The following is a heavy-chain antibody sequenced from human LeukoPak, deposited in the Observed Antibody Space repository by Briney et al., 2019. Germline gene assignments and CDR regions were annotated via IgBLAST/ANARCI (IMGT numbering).Heavy chain of an antibody. V-gene: IGHV1-18*04. J-gene: IGHJ4*02. Sequence: ASVKVSCKASGYTLTSYSISWVRQAPGQGLEWMGWISVYNGNTKYAQKFQGRVTTTTDTSTSTAYMELRSLRSDDTAVYYCARDQVAVAGDFDYWGQGTLVTVSS. CDR2: ISVYNGNT. CDR3: ARDQVAVAGDFDY. D-gene: IGHD6-19*01. CDR1: GYTLTSYS.